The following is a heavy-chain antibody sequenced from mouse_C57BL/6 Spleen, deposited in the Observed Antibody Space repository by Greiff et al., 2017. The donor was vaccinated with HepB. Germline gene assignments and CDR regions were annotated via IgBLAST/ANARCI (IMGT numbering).Heavy chain of an antibody. CDR2: IDPSDSYT. V-gene: IGHV1-69*01. D-gene: IGHD1-1*01. CDR3: ARDYGSSYNAMDY. J-gene: IGHJ4*01. Sequence: QVQLQQPGAELVMPGASVKLSCKASGYTFTSYWMHWVKQRPGQGLEWIGEIDPSDSYTNYNQKFKGKSTLTVDKSSSTAYMQLSSLTSEDSAVYDCARDYGSSYNAMDYWGQGTSVTVSS. CDR1: GYTFTSYW.